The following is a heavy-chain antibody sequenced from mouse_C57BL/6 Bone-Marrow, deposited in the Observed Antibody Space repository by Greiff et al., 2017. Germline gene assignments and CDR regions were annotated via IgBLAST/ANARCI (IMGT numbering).Heavy chain of an antibody. Sequence: QVHVKQSGAELARPGASVKLSCKASGYTFTSYGISWVKQRTGQGLEWIGEIYPRSGNTYYNEKFKGKATLTADKSSSTAYMELRSLTSEDSAVYFCARILITTVVAPSFDYWGQGTTLTVSS. V-gene: IGHV1-81*01. CDR2: IYPRSGNT. CDR3: ARILITTVVAPSFDY. J-gene: IGHJ2*01. D-gene: IGHD1-1*01. CDR1: GYTFTSYG.